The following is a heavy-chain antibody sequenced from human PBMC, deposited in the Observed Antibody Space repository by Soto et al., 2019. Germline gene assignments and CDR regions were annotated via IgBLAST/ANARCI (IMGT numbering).Heavy chain of an antibody. CDR2: FDPEDGET. CDR1: GYTLTELS. V-gene: IGHV1-24*01. J-gene: IGHJ6*03. CDR3: ATQAPYCSSTSCYENYYYYMDV. D-gene: IGHD2-2*01. Sequence: ASVKVSCKVSGYTLTELSMHWVRQAPGKGLEWMGGFDPEDGETIYAQKFQGRVTMTEDTSTDTAYMELSSLRSEDTAVYYCATQAPYCSSTSCYENYYYYMDVWGKGTTVTVSS.